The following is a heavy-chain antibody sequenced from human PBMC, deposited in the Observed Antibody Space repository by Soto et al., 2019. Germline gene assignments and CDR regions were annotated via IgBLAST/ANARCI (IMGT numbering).Heavy chain of an antibody. CDR1: GFTFSSYW. V-gene: IGHV3-74*01. CDR2: INSDGSST. J-gene: IGHJ6*03. D-gene: IGHD1-1*01. CDR3: ARRTTSGWYYYYMDV. Sequence: GGSLRLSCAASGFTFSSYWMHWVRQAPGKGLVWVSRINSDGSSTSYADSVKGRFTISRDNAKNTLYLQMNSLRAEDTAVYYCARRTTSGWYYYYMDVWGKGTTVTVSS.